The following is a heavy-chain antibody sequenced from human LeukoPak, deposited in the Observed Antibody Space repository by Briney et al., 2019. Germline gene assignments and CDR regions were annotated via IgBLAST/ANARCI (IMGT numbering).Heavy chain of an antibody. Sequence: PGGSLRLSCAGSGFPFSKAWMSWVRQAPGEGLEWLGRFKSKTDGGATDYAAPVEGRFSLSRDDSKNTLYLQMNSLKIEDTAVYYCTSDRGIAARPLFDLWGQGTLVTVSS. V-gene: IGHV3-15*01. CDR1: GFPFSKAW. CDR3: TSDRGIAARPLFDL. CDR2: FKSKTDGGAT. D-gene: IGHD6-6*01. J-gene: IGHJ4*02.